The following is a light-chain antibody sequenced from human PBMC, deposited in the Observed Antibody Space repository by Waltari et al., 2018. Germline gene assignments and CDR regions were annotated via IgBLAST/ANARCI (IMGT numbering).Light chain of an antibody. CDR1: SRDGGGDDS. V-gene: IGLV2-14*03. CDR2: DVS. J-gene: IGLJ2*01. CDR3: CSQSSNNGVI. Sequence: QSALTQPASVSGSPGQSITVSCTGSSRDGGGDDSVSWYQDLPGQAPKVIIYDVSSRPSGGSDRFSGSKSGNTASLTISGLQAEDEANYYCCSQSSNNGVIFGGGTKVTVL.